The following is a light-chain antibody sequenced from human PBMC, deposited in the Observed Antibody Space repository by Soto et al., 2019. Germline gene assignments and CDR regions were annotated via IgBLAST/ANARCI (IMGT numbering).Light chain of an antibody. J-gene: IGKJ4*01. CDR1: QDISSY. V-gene: IGKV1-8*01. CDR3: QQYYEFPLT. Sequence: AIRMTQSPSSLAASPGDRVTITCRASQDISSYLAWYQQKPGKAPNLLIYVASTLQSGVPSRFRGSGSGTDFTLTISRLQSEDFETYYCQQYYEFPLTFGGGTKVDIK. CDR2: VAS.